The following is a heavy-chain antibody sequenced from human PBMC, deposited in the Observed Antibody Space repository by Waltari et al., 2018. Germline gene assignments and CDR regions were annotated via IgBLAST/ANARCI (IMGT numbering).Heavy chain of an antibody. J-gene: IGHJ4*02. V-gene: IGHV3-7*01. CDR1: GFTFSSYW. Sequence: EVQLVESGGGLVQPGGSLRLSCAASGFTFSSYWMSWVRPAPGKGLEWVANIKQDGSEKYYVDSVKGRFTISRDNAKNSLYLQMNSLRAEDTAVYYCARWNDFWSGYYTSDYWGQGTLVTVSS. CDR2: IKQDGSEK. D-gene: IGHD3-3*01. CDR3: ARWNDFWSGYYTSDY.